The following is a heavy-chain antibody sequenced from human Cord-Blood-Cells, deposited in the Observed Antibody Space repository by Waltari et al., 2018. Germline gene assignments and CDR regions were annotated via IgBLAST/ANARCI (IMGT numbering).Heavy chain of an antibody. J-gene: IGHJ4*02. D-gene: IGHD3-3*01. CDR3: ARHEGSYDFWSGYDY. CDR1: GGSISSYY. V-gene: IGHV4-59*08. Sequence: QVLLQESGPGLVKPSETLSLTCTVSGGSISSYYWSWIRQPPGKGLEWIGYIYYSGSTNYTPSLKSRVTISVDTSKNQFSLKLSSVTAADTAVYYCARHEGSYDFWSGYDYWGQGTLVTVSS. CDR2: IYYSGST.